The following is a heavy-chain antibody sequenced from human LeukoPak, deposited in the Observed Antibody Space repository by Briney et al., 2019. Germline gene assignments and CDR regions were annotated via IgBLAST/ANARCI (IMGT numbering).Heavy chain of an antibody. CDR1: GGSFSGYY. D-gene: IGHD3-3*01. V-gene: IGHV4-34*01. CDR2: INHSGST. CDR3: ARHDDFWSGLDY. J-gene: IGHJ4*02. Sequence: SETLSLTCAVYGGSFSGYYWSWIRQPPGKGLEWIGEINHSGSTNYNPSLKSRVTISVDTSKNQFSLKLSSLTAADTAVYYCARHDDFWSGLDYWGQGALVTVSS.